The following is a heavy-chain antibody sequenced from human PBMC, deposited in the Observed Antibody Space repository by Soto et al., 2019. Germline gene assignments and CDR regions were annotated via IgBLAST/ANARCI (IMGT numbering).Heavy chain of an antibody. D-gene: IGHD3-22*01. CDR2: INYSGST. CDR3: ARYYYDRSGYYGLDY. CDR1: GGSISSGGYY. J-gene: IGHJ4*02. V-gene: IGHV4-31*03. Sequence: PSETLSLTCTVSGGSISSGGYYWSWIRQHPGKGLEWIGYINYSGSTYYNPSLKSRVTISVDTSDSQLSLKMSSVTAADTAVYYCARYYYDRSGYYGLDYWGQGTLVTVSS.